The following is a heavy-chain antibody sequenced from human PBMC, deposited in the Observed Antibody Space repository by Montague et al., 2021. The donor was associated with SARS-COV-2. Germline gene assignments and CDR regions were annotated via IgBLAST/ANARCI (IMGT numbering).Heavy chain of an antibody. Sequence: SETLSLTCTVSGGSMSDHYWAWVRQPPGKGLEWLADIYHSGSTNYNPSXXSRVTISVDKSKNQFSLKLSSVTAADTAVYYCARMALASSSSDFDYWGQGTLVTVSS. CDR1: GGSMSDHY. D-gene: IGHD6-6*01. CDR3: ARMALASSSSDFDY. V-gene: IGHV4-59*11. CDR2: IYHSGST. J-gene: IGHJ4*02.